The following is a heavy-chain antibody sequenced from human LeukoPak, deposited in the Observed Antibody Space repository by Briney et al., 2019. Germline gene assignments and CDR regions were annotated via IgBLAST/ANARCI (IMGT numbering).Heavy chain of an antibody. CDR3: ARGFGYYDSSGYYHAEYFQH. Sequence: ASVKVSCKASGGTFCSYAISWVRQAPGQGLEWMGGIIPIFGTANYAQKFQGRVTITADESTSTAYMELSSLRSEDTAVYYCARGFGYYDSSGYYHAEYFQHWGQGTLVTVSS. V-gene: IGHV1-69*13. CDR2: IIPIFGTA. D-gene: IGHD3-22*01. CDR1: GGTFCSYA. J-gene: IGHJ1*01.